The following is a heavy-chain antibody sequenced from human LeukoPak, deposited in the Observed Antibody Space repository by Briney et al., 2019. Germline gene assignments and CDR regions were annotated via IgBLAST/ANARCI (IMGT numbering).Heavy chain of an antibody. D-gene: IGHD3-22*01. CDR2: IIPIFGTA. CDR3: ARAVSGYQGYYNMDV. Sequence: ASVKVSFKASGGTFSSYAINWVRQAPGQGLEWVARIIPIFGTANYAQKFQGRVTITTDESTSTAYMELSSLRSEDTAVYYCARAVSGYQGYYNMDVWDKGTTVTVSS. CDR1: GGTFSSYA. J-gene: IGHJ6*03. V-gene: IGHV1-69*05.